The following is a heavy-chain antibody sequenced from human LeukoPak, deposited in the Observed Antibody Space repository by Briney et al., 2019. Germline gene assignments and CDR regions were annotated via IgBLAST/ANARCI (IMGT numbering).Heavy chain of an antibody. CDR1: GGSISSGGYY. J-gene: IGHJ3*02. V-gene: IGHV4-31*03. Sequence: SQTLSLICTVSGGSISSGGYYWSWIRQHPGKGLEWIGYIYYSGSTYYNPSLKSRVTISVDTSKNQFSLKPSSVTAADTAVYYCARDWRYYDSSGSDAFDIWGQGTMVTVSS. CDR3: ARDWRYYDSSGSDAFDI. D-gene: IGHD3-22*01. CDR2: IYYSGST.